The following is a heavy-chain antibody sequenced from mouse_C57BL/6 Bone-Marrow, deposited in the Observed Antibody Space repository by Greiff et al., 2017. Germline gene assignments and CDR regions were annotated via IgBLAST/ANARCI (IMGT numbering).Heavy chain of an antibody. CDR3: ARGNGSSGSWFAY. CDR1: GYTFTSYW. V-gene: IGHV1-72*01. D-gene: IGHD1-1*01. Sequence: VQLQQPGAELVKPGASVKLSCKASGYTFTSYWMHWVKQRPGRGLEWIGRIAPNSGGTKYNEKFKRKATLTVDNHSSTAYMQLSSLTSEDSAVYYCARGNGSSGSWFAYWGQGTLVTVSA. CDR2: IAPNSGGT. J-gene: IGHJ3*01.